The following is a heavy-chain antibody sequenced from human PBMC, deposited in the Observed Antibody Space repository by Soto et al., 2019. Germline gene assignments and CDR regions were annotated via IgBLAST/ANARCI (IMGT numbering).Heavy chain of an antibody. CDR1: GYTFTSCA. Sequence: ASLKVSCKSSGYTFTSCAMHWVRQAPGQRLEWMGWINAGNGNTKYSQKFQGRVTITRDTSASTAYMELSSLRSEDTAVYYCARGGYYDILTGQSARAFDIWGQGTMVTVSS. V-gene: IGHV1-3*01. CDR2: INAGNGNT. D-gene: IGHD3-9*01. J-gene: IGHJ3*02. CDR3: ARGGYYDILTGQSARAFDI.